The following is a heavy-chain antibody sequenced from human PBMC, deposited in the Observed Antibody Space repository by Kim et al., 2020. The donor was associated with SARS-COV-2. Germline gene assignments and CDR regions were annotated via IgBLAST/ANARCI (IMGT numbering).Heavy chain of an antibody. Sequence: PSLKSRVTISVDTSKSQFSLKLSSVTAADTAVYYCARVATIVSLDAFDIWGQGTMVTVSS. J-gene: IGHJ3*02. V-gene: IGHV4-59*01. D-gene: IGHD5-12*01. CDR3: ARVATIVSLDAFDI.